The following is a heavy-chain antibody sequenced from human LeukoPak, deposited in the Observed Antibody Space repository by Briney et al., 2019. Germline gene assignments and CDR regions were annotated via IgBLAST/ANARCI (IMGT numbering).Heavy chain of an antibody. J-gene: IGHJ6*03. CDR3: ARADYSSSWSHDYYYMDV. CDR1: GASINSGSNY. D-gene: IGHD6-13*01. Sequence: SETLSLTCRVSGASINSGSNYWGWIRQPPGKGLEWIGTIYHSGNTYYNPSLKSRVTISVDTSKNQFSLNLSSVTAADTAVYYCARADYSSSWSHDYYYMDVWGKGTTVTVSS. CDR2: IYHSGNT. V-gene: IGHV4-39*07.